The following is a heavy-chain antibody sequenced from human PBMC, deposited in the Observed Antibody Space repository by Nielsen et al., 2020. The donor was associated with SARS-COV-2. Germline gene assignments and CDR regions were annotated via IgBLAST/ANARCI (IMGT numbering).Heavy chain of an antibody. CDR3: ARDTGGYMDV. CDR1: GFTFSSYA. D-gene: IGHD3-10*01. Sequence: GESLKISCAASGFTFSSYAMHWVRQAPGKGLEWVAVISYDGSNKYYADSVKGRFTISRDNSKNTLYLQMNSLRAEDTAVYYCARDTGGYMDVWGKGTTVTVSS. V-gene: IGHV3-30-3*01. J-gene: IGHJ6*03. CDR2: ISYDGSNK.